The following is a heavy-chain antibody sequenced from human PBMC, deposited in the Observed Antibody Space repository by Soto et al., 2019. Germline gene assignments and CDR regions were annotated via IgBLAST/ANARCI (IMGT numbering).Heavy chain of an antibody. D-gene: IGHD6-13*01. CDR1: GFTFSSYG. J-gene: IGHJ6*02. CDR2: IWYDGSNK. Sequence: GGSPRLSCAASGFTFSSYGMHWVRQAPGKGLEWVAVIWYDGSNKYYADSVKGRFTISRDNSKNTLYLQMNSLRAEDTAVYYCARGIAAAGRPAKIKAKDYYYGMDVWGQGTTVTVSS. V-gene: IGHV3-33*01. CDR3: ARGIAAAGRPAKIKAKDYYYGMDV.